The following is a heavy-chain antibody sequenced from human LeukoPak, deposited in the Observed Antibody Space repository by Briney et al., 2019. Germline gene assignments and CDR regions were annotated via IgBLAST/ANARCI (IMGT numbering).Heavy chain of an antibody. CDR3: ARCYGSGRWALDI. Sequence: ASVKVSCKSSGYTFTNYGISWVRQAPGQGLEWMGWISGYNGDTKYEKKVQGRVTMTTDKFTSTAYMELRSLRSDDTAVYYCARCYGSGRWALDIWGQGTMVTVSS. CDR1: GYTFTNYG. D-gene: IGHD3-10*01. J-gene: IGHJ3*02. CDR2: ISGYNGDT. V-gene: IGHV1-18*01.